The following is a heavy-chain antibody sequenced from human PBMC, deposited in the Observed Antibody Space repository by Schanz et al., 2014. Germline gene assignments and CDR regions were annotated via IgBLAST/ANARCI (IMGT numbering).Heavy chain of an antibody. CDR3: ARDSGSHYLVDY. CDR1: GITLSGYG. Sequence: QVQLVESGGGLVQPGRSLRLSCAASGITLSGYGLHWVRQAPGKGLEWVGFISFDGRNTGYAHSVKGRFTISRDNAKNSLYLQMNSLRAEDTAVYYCARDSGSHYLVDYWGQGTLVTVSS. V-gene: IGHV3-30*03. J-gene: IGHJ4*02. D-gene: IGHD1-26*01. CDR2: ISFDGRNT.